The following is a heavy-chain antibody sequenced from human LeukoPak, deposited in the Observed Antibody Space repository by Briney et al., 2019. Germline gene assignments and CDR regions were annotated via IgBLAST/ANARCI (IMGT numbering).Heavy chain of an antibody. V-gene: IGHV3-7*03. CDR2: INLDGSEK. Sequence: PGGSLRLSCTASGFIFSTSWMTWVRQAPGKGLEWVANINLDGSEKYYVDSVRGRFTISRDNAKNSLYLQMSSLRVEDTAVYYCARDLGGGYSSENWFDPWGQGTLVTVSS. CDR3: ARDLGGGYSSENWFDP. J-gene: IGHJ5*02. D-gene: IGHD1-26*01. CDR1: GFIFSTSW.